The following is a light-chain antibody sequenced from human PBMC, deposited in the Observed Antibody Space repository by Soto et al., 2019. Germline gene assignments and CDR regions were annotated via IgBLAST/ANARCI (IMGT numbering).Light chain of an antibody. Sequence: DVVLTHSPLYLPVSLGQPSSISCRSSQSXXXSDGNTYLNWFQQRPGQSPRRLIYKVCKRDSGVPDRFSGSGSGTDFTLKISRVEAEDVGIYYCKGGTQWLPVHTFGEGTKVDI. V-gene: IGKV2-30*01. CDR2: KVC. J-gene: IGKJ4*01. CDR1: QSXXXSDGNTY. CDR3: KGGTQWLPVHT.